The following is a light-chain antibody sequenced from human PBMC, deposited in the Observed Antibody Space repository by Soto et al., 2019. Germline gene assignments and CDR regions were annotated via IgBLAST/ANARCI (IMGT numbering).Light chain of an antibody. J-gene: IGKJ3*01. V-gene: IGKV1-33*01. CDR2: DAS. CDR1: QDITNY. CDR3: QQYDNLPFT. Sequence: DIQMPQSPSSLSASVRDRVTITCQASQDITNYLNWYQQKPGKAPKLLICDASNLEPGVPSRFSGSGSGTDFTFTISSLQPEDIATYYCQQYDNLPFTCGPGTKVDIK.